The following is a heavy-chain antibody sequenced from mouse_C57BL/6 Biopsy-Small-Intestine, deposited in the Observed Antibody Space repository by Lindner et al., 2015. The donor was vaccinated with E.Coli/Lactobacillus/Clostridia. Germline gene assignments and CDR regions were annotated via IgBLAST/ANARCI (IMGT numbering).Heavy chain of an antibody. V-gene: IGHV1-18*01. CDR3: ARGKFAGTSGALDI. Sequence: SVKVSCKASGYTFTGYYIYWVRQAPGQGLEWVGRINPNSGGTNYGQKFQGRITLTRDTSITTAYLELSSLRSDDTAVYYCARGKFAGTSGALDIWGQGTMVTVSS. J-gene: IGHJ3*01. D-gene: IGHD4-1*01. CDR2: INPNSGGT. CDR1: GYTFTGYY.